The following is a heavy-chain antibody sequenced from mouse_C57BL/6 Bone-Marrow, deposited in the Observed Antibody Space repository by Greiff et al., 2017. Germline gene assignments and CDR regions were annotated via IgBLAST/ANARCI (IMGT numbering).Heavy chain of an antibody. V-gene: IGHV1-81*01. J-gene: IGHJ2*01. CDR1: GYTFTSYG. D-gene: IGHD1-1*02. Sequence: QVQLQQSGAELARPGASVKLSCKASGYTFTSYGISWVKQRTGQGLEWIGEIYPRSGNTYYNEKFKGKATLTADKSSSTAYMGLRSLTSEDSAVYFCARGGWVYYLDYWGQGTTLAVSS. CDR2: IYPRSGNT. CDR3: ARGGWVYYLDY.